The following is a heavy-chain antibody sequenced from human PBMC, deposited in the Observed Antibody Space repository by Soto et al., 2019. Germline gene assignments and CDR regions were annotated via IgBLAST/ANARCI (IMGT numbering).Heavy chain of an antibody. CDR3: ARDRVDYTSFHFGMDV. CDR2: INVNSGGT. V-gene: IGHV1-2*02. J-gene: IGHJ6*02. D-gene: IGHD2-2*02. CDR1: GYTFTGYY. Sequence: ASVKVSCKTSGYTFTGYYIHWVRQAPGQGLEWMGWINVNSGGTNYPQKFRDRVTMTRDTSIVTGYMELGGLTSDDTAIYYCARDRVDYTSFHFGMDVWGQGTTVTVSS.